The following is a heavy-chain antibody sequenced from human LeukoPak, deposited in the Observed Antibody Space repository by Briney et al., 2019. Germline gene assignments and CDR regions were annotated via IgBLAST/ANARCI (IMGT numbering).Heavy chain of an antibody. Sequence: PSETLSLTCSVSGGSISGYECSWLRQPPGRGLEWIGYIYYSGSTNYNPSLKSRVTISVDTSKNLFSLKLSSVTAADTAVFYCARHLSDHYDSSGYYFDSWGQGTLVTVSS. J-gene: IGHJ4*02. CDR3: ARHLSDHYDSSGYYFDS. CDR2: IYYSGST. D-gene: IGHD3-22*01. V-gene: IGHV4-59*08. CDR1: GGSISGYE.